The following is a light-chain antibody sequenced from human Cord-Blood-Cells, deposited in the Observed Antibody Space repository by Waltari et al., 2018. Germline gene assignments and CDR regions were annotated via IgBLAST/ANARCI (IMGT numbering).Light chain of an antibody. Sequence: IQMTQSPSTLSASVGDRFTITCRASQSISSWLAWYQQKPGKAPKLLIYKASSLESGVPSRFSGSGSGTEFTLTISSLQPDDFATYYCQQYNSYSFTFGPGTKVDIK. CDR2: KAS. CDR3: QQYNSYSFT. CDR1: QSISSW. V-gene: IGKV1-5*03. J-gene: IGKJ3*01.